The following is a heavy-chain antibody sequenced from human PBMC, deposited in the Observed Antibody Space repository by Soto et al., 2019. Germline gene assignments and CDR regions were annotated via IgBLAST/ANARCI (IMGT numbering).Heavy chain of an antibody. V-gene: IGHV4-30-2*01. Sequence: PSEILSLTCAVSGGSISSGGSSWSWIRQPPGKGLEWIGYIYHSGSTYYNPSLKSRVTISVDRSKNQFSLKLSSVTAADTAVYYCARAGDSSGPVALGYWGQGTLVTVSS. CDR2: IYHSGST. CDR1: GGSISSGGSS. CDR3: ARAGDSSGPVALGY. J-gene: IGHJ4*02. D-gene: IGHD6-19*01.